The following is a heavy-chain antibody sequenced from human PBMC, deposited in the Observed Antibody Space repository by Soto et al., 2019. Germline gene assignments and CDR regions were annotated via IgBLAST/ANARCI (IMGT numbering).Heavy chain of an antibody. CDR2: ISYDGRNK. V-gene: IGHV3-30*18. D-gene: IGHD3-22*01. Sequence: SLRLSCAASGFSLNDYGMHWVRQPPGKGLEWVADISYDGRNKYYTDSVRGRFTISRDISKGTLYLQMNSLRPEDTAVYYCAKSNRGAYDTPDFWGQGTPVTVS. CDR3: AKSNRGAYDTPDF. CDR1: GFSLNDYG. J-gene: IGHJ4*02.